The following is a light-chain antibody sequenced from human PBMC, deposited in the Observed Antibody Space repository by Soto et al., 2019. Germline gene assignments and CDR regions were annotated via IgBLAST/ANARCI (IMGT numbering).Light chain of an antibody. CDR2: GDT. V-gene: IGLV1-44*01. CDR1: SPNIGGNT. Sequence: QSVLTQPPSASGTPGQRVTISCSGSSPNIGGNTVNWYQQVPGTAPKLLIHGDTLRPSGVPDRFSGSKSGTSASLAISGLQSEDEAEYYCATWDDSLNALFGTGTKLTVL. J-gene: IGLJ1*01. CDR3: ATWDDSLNAL.